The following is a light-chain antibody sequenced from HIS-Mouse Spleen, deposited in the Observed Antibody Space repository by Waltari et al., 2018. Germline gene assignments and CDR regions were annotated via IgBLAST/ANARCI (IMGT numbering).Light chain of an antibody. CDR2: AGS. V-gene: IGLV2-23*01. CDR3: CSYAGSSTWV. J-gene: IGLJ3*02. CDR1: SRDVGSYNL. Sequence: QSALTQPASVSGSPGQSSTISCTGTSRDVGSYNLVSWYQQHPGKAPKLMIYAGSKRPSGVSNRFSGSKSGNTASLTISGLQAEDEADYYCCSYAGSSTWVFGGGTKLTVL.